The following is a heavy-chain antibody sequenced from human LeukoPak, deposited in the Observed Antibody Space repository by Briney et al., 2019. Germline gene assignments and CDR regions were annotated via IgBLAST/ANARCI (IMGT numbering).Heavy chain of an antibody. Sequence: GGSLRLSCAASGFTLDDYAMHWVRQAPGKGLEWVSLISGDGGSTYYADSVKGRFTISRDNSKNSLYLQMNSLRTEDTALYYCAKAQYYYDSSGYLFDYWGQGTLVTVSS. CDR3: AKAQYYYDSSGYLFDY. D-gene: IGHD3-22*01. J-gene: IGHJ4*02. V-gene: IGHV3-43*02. CDR1: GFTLDDYA. CDR2: ISGDGGST.